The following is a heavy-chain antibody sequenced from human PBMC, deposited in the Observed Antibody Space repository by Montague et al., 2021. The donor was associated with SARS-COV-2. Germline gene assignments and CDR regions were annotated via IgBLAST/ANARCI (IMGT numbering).Heavy chain of an antibody. CDR2: VYFSRTA. V-gene: IGHV4-59*08. D-gene: IGHD6-19*01. CDR3: ARRPSSGWSFDY. CDR1: AGSINNHY. Sequence: SETLSLTCTVSAGSINNHYWSWIRQTPGKELEWIAYVYFSRTASYNPSLKSRVTISVDTPRNQFSLQLTSVTAADTAVYYCARRPSSGWSFDYWGQGTQVSVSS. J-gene: IGHJ4*02.